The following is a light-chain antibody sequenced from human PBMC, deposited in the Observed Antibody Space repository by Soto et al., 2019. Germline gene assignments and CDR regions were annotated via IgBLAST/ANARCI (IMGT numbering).Light chain of an antibody. CDR2: GAS. J-gene: IGKJ4*01. V-gene: IGKV3-20*01. CDR1: QSVSSSY. CDR3: QQYGSSRQT. Sequence: EIVLTQSPGTLSLSPGERATLSCRASQSVSSSYLAWYQQKPGQAPRLLIYGASSRATGIPDRFSGSGSGTDFTLTIRRLEPEDFAVYYCQQYGSSRQTFGGGTKVESK.